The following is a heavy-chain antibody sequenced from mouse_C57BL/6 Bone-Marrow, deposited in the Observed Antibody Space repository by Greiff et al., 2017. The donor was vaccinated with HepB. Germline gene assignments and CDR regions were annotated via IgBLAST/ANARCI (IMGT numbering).Heavy chain of an antibody. CDR2: IYPRSGNT. Sequence: VQLQQSGAELARPGASVKLSCKASGYTFTSYGISWVTQRTGQGLEWIGEIYPRSGNTYYNEKFKGKATLTADKSSSTAYMELRSLTSEDSAVYFCAREGITTVVATGRFDYWGQGTTLTVSS. D-gene: IGHD1-1*01. CDR3: AREGITTVVATGRFDY. J-gene: IGHJ2*01. CDR1: GYTFTSYG. V-gene: IGHV1-81*01.